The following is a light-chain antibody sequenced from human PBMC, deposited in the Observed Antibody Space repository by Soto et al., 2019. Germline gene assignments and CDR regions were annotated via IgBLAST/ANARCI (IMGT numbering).Light chain of an antibody. CDR2: WAS. J-gene: IGKJ1*01. CDR3: QQYYTTPRT. CDR1: QTILYSSNIKSY. V-gene: IGKV4-1*01. Sequence: DIVMTQSPDSLAVSLGEGASINCKSSQTILYSSNIKSYLAWYQQSPGQPPKLLIYWASTRESGVPDRFSGSGSGTDFTLTISSLQAEDVAVYYCQQYYTTPRTFGQGTKVEIK.